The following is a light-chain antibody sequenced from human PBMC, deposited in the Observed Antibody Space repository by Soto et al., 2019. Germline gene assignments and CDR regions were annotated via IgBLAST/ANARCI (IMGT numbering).Light chain of an antibody. V-gene: IGKV3D-15*01. Sequence: EIVMTQSPATLSVSPGERATLSCRASQNVGNNLVWYQQKPGQAPRLLIYGASSRATGIPDRFSGGGSGTDFTLTISSLQPEDFATYYCQQSHSTPRTFGQGTKVDIK. CDR1: QNVGNN. CDR3: QQSHSTPRT. CDR2: GAS. J-gene: IGKJ1*01.